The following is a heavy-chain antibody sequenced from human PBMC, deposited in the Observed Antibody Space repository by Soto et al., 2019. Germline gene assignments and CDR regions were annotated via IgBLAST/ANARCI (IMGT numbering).Heavy chain of an antibody. J-gene: IGHJ4*02. CDR1: GFSFAGYA. CDR2: ISGGGTST. D-gene: IGHD3-3*01. CDR3: AKAAFWSGYYTQFHY. Sequence: QSVGSLRLSCAASGFSFAGYAMTWVRQAPGKGLEWVSGISGGGTSTYYGDSLKGRFTISRDNSKNTVYLQMNSLRAEDTAVYFCAKAAFWSGYYTQFHYWGQGTLVTVSS. V-gene: IGHV3-23*01.